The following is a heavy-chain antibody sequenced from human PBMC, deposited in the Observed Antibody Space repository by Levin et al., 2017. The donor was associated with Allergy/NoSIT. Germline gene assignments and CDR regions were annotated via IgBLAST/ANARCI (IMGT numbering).Heavy chain of an antibody. D-gene: IGHD3-10*01. CDR1: GFSLSSSGEG. CDR2: IYWDDEK. Sequence: SGPTLVKPTQTLTLTCSFSGFSLSSSGEGVGWIRQPPGKALEWLALIYWDDEKRYSPSLKSRLTVTKDTSKNQVVLIMTNMDPVDTGTYYCEHLLDVYSYGSGSYRYFDYWGQGTLVTVSS. V-gene: IGHV2-5*02. J-gene: IGHJ4*02. CDR3: EHLLDVYSYGSGSYRYFDY.